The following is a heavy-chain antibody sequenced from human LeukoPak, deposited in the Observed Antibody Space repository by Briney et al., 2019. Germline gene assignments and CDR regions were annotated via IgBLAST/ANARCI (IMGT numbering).Heavy chain of an antibody. CDR1: RFTFRSYW. D-gene: IGHD3-16*01. CDR2: INQDGSEK. CDR3: ATGGDPRGNWRAFDI. J-gene: IGHJ3*02. V-gene: IGHV3-7*01. Sequence: SGGSLRLSCAASRFTFRSYWMSWVRQAPGKGLEWVANINQDGSEKFYVDSVKGRFTISRDNAKNSLYLQVNSLRVDDTAVYYCATGGDPRGNWRAFDIWGQGTMVTVSS.